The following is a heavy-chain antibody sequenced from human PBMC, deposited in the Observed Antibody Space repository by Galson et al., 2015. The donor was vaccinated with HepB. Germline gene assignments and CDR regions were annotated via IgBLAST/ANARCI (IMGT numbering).Heavy chain of an antibody. CDR2: IYYSGNT. CDR1: GGSISSGDYY. Sequence: TLSLTCTVSGGSISSGDYYWSWLRQPPGKGLEGIGYIYYSGNTYYHPPLDSRVTISVAASKNQFSLKLSSVTAAATAVYYCARVPGAGSSWPYYFDYWGQGTLVTVSS. V-gene: IGHV4-30-4*01. CDR3: ARVPGAGSSWPYYFDY. D-gene: IGHD6-13*01. J-gene: IGHJ4*02.